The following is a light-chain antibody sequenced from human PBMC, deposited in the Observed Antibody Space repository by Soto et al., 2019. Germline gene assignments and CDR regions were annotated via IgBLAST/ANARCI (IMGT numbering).Light chain of an antibody. Sequence: EIVMTQSPATLSVSPGDGATLSCRASQGIGDSVAWYQQKPGQTPRLLIYDTSIRATGVPARFSGSRSGAEFNLTIYSLQSEDFAVYYCQHYVNWPLPFGGGTKDESK. CDR1: QGIGDS. J-gene: IGKJ4*01. CDR3: QHYVNWPLP. V-gene: IGKV3-15*01. CDR2: DTS.